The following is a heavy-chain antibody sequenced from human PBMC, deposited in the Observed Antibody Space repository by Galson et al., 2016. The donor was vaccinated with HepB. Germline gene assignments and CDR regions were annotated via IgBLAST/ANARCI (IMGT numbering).Heavy chain of an antibody. V-gene: IGHV1-3*01. CDR1: GYTFTSNA. Sequence: SVKVSCKASGYTFTSNAIHWVRQAPGQRLEWLGWVSAADDNTRYSQNFQGRVTFTRDTSASTVYMELSALRPEDTATYFCARGNTDGWCHDYWGQGTPVIVSS. J-gene: IGHJ4*02. D-gene: IGHD6-19*01. CDR2: VSAADDNT. CDR3: ARGNTDGWCHDY.